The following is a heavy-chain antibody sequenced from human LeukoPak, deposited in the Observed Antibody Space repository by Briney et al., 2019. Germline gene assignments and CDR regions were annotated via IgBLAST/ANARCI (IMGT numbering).Heavy chain of an antibody. CDR1: GCTFSSYS. J-gene: IGHJ5*02. V-gene: IGHV3-21*01. Sequence: GGSLRLSCAASGCTFSSYSMNWVRQAPGKGLEWVSSISSSGSYIYYADSVKGRFTISRDNAKNSLYLQMNSLRAEDTAVYYCARFDSSSWFDPWGQGTLVTVSS. D-gene: IGHD6-13*01. CDR3: ARFDSSSWFDP. CDR2: ISSSGSYI.